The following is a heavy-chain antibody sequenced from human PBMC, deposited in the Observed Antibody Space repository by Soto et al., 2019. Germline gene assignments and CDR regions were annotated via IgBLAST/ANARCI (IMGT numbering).Heavy chain of an antibody. J-gene: IGHJ6*02. CDR2: INPNSGGT. D-gene: IGHD6-19*01. CDR3: AREEAGRGYYYGMDV. CDR1: GYTFTGYY. Sequence: ASVKVSCKASGYTFTGYYTHWVRQAPGQGLEWMGWINPNSGGTNYAQKFQGWVTMTRDTSISTAYMELSRLRSDDTAVYYCAREEAGRGYYYGMDVWGQGTTVTVSS. V-gene: IGHV1-2*04.